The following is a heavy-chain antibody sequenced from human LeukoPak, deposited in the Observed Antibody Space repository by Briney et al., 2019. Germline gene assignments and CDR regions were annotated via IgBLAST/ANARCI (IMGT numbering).Heavy chain of an antibody. V-gene: IGHV3-30-3*01. D-gene: IGHD1-26*01. CDR1: GFTFSSYA. CDR3: AKVRGSYFFDAFDI. CDR2: ISYDGSNK. Sequence: GGSLRLSCAASGFTFSSYAMHWVRQAPGKGLEWVAVISYDGSNKYYADSVKGRFTISRDNSKNTLYLQMNSLRAEDTAVYYCAKVRGSYFFDAFDIWGQGTMVTVSS. J-gene: IGHJ3*02.